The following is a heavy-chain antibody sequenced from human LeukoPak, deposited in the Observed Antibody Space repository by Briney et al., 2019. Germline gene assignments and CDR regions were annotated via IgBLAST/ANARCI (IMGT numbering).Heavy chain of an antibody. CDR1: GGSFSGYY. V-gene: IGHV4-34*01. CDR2: INHSGST. CDR3: ARLSQIVAFDI. J-gene: IGHJ3*02. Sequence: SETLSLTCAVYGGSFSGYYWSWIRQPPGKGLEWIGEINHSGSTNYNPSLKSRVTISVDTSKNQFSLKLSSVTAADTAVYYCARLSQIVAFDIWGQRDNGHRLF. D-gene: IGHD6-6*01.